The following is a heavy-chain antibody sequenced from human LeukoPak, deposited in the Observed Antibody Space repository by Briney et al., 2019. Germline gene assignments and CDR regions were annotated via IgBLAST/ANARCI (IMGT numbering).Heavy chain of an antibody. J-gene: IGHJ5*02. CDR1: GFTFSSYA. CDR2: ISGSGGST. Sequence: GGSLRLSCAASGFTFSSYAMSWVRQAPGKGLEWVSAISGSGGSTYYADSVKGRFTISRDNSKNTLYLQMNSLRAADTAVYYCAKDAFYSNYGIPRFDPWGQGTLVTVSS. CDR3: AKDAFYSNYGIPRFDP. D-gene: IGHD4-11*01. V-gene: IGHV3-23*01.